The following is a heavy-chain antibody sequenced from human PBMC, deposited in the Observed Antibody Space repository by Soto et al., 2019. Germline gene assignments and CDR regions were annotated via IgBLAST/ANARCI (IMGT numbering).Heavy chain of an antibody. V-gene: IGHV4-34*01. D-gene: IGHD4-4*01. CDR2: INHSGST. J-gene: IGHJ4*02. CDR1: GGSFSGYY. Sequence: SETLSLSCAVYGGSFSGYYWSWILQPPGKGLEWIGEINHSGSTNYNPSLKSRVTISVDTSKNQFSLKLSSVTAADTAVYYCARGSALLYSNSVSRGQGTLVTVSS. CDR3: ARGSALLYSNSVS.